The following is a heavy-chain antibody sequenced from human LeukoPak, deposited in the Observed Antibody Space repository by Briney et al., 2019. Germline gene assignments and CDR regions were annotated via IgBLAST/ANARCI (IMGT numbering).Heavy chain of an antibody. D-gene: IGHD6-19*01. Sequence: PGGSLRLPCVASGFTFSYYWMSWVRQAPGKGLEWVANIKQDGSEKYYVDSVKGRFTISRDNSKNTLYLQMNSLRAEDTAVYYCAKVGSSGSTVTPFDYWGQGTLVTVSS. V-gene: IGHV3-7*03. CDR2: IKQDGSEK. CDR1: GFTFSYYW. J-gene: IGHJ4*02. CDR3: AKVGSSGSTVTPFDY.